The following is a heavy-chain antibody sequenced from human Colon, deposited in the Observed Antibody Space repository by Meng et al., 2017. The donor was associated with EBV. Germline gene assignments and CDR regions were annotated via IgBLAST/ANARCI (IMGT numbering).Heavy chain of an antibody. CDR3: ARGPYCGGDCYWFDP. CDR2: IYHGGTT. CDR1: GDSISSGDYS. V-gene: IGHV4-30-2*01. D-gene: IGHD2-21*02. Sequence: QLLLQESYSGLVHPPPSLSLPCAVSGDSISSGDYSWSWIRQPPGQGLEWIGYIYHGGTTYNTSLKSRVTISVDNSKNQFSLKLTSVTAADTAVYYCARGPYCGGDCYWFDPWGQGTLVTVSS. J-gene: IGHJ5*02.